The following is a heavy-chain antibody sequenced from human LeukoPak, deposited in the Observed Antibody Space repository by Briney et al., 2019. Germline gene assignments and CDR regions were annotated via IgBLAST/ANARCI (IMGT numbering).Heavy chain of an antibody. V-gene: IGHV4-39*01. J-gene: IGHJ4*02. Sequence: SETLSLTCTVSGGSISSSSYYWGWIRQPPGKGLEWIGRIYYSGSTYYNPSLKSRVTISVDTSKNQFSLKLSSVTAADTAVYYCASSGRYCSGGSCYHKLFDYWGQGTLVTVSS. CDR3: ASSGRYCSGGSCYHKLFDY. CDR1: GGSISSSSYY. D-gene: IGHD2-15*01. CDR2: IYYSGST.